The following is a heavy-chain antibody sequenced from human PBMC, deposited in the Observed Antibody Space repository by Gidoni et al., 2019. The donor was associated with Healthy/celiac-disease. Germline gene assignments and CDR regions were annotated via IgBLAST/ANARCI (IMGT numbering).Heavy chain of an antibody. CDR3: ARMYSSGWFSYYGMDV. J-gene: IGHJ6*02. CDR1: GYTFTSYD. CDR2: MNPNSGNT. Sequence: QVQLVQSGAEVKKPGASVKVSCKASGYTFTSYDINWVRQATGQGLEWMGWMNPNSGNTGYAQKFQGRVTMTRNTSISTAYMELSSLRSEDTAVYYCARMYSSGWFSYYGMDVWGQGTTVTVSS. V-gene: IGHV1-8*01. D-gene: IGHD6-19*01.